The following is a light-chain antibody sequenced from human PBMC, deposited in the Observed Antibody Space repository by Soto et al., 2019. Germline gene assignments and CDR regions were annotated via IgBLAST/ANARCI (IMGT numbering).Light chain of an antibody. CDR2: DAS. J-gene: IGKJ4*01. V-gene: IGKV3-11*01. CDR1: QSVSSY. CDR3: QQRSNWPLT. Sequence: EIVLTQSPATLSLSPGERATLSCRASQSVSSYLAWYQQKPGQAPRLLIYDASNRATGIPARFSGSRSGTDFTLTISSLSPEDCAVYYCQQRSNWPLTFGGGTKVEIK.